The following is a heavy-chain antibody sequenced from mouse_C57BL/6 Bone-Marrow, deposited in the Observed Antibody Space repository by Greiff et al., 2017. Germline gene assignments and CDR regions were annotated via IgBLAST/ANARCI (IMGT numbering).Heavy chain of an antibody. Sequence: EVKLMESGGDLVKPGGSLKLSCAASGFTFSSYGMSWVRQTPDQRLEWVATISSGGSYTYYPDRVKGRFTISRDNAKNTQYLQMSSLKSEDTAMYYCASPLYYYYAMDYWGQGTSVTVSS. CDR3: ASPLYYYYAMDY. CDR1: GFTFSSYG. CDR2: ISSGGSYT. J-gene: IGHJ4*01. V-gene: IGHV5-6*01. D-gene: IGHD1-1*01.